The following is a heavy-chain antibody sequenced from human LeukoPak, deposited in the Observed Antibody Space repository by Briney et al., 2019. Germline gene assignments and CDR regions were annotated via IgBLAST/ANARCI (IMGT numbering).Heavy chain of an antibody. CDR3: ATGYSYDNYFDY. J-gene: IGHJ4*02. CDR1: GGSISSYY. CDR2: IYYSGST. V-gene: IGHV4-59*01. Sequence: PSETLSLTCTVSGGSISSYYWSRIRQPPGKGLEWIGYIYYSGSTNYNPSLKSRVTISVDTSKNQFSLKLSSVTAADTAVYYCATGYSYDNYFDYWGQGTLVTVSS. D-gene: IGHD5-18*01.